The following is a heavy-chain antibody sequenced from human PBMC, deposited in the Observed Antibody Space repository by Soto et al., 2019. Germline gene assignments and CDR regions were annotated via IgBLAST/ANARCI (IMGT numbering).Heavy chain of an antibody. CDR1: GFTFKNFA. V-gene: IGHV3-23*01. CDR2: VNGRGDSA. Sequence: DVQLLESGGDSVLAGGSLRLSCEASGFTFKNFAMSWVRQAPGKGLEWVSAVNGRGDSAFYADSVRGRFTISRDHAKNTIHLQVDSLRIDDTALYYCTKGRYSEWSFSGGGEESWGRGTLVTVSS. CDR3: TKGRYSEWSFSGGGEES. J-gene: IGHJ4*02. D-gene: IGHD3-3*01.